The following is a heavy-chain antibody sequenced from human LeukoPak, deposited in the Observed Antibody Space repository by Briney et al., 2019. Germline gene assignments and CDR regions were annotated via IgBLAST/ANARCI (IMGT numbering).Heavy chain of an antibody. CDR1: GGSISNYY. CDR2: AYYSGRS. V-gene: IGHV4-59*08. CDR3: ARLQGRGDNYLDY. D-gene: IGHD7-27*01. Sequence: PSETLSLTCTVSGGSISNYYWTWIPQTPSKRLERITYAYYSGRSSSNPSLESRVTISVALSKNQFSLMRSSGSAADTADYYGARLQGRGDNYLDYWGQGTPVTVSS. J-gene: IGHJ4*02.